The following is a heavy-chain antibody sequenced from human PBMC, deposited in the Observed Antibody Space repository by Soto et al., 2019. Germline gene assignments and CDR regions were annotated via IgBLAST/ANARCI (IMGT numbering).Heavy chain of an antibody. CDR1: GFTFSSYS. CDR2: ISSSSSTI. CDR3: AREPEYSSSSRYYGMDV. V-gene: IGHV3-48*02. D-gene: IGHD6-6*01. Sequence: GGSLRLSCAASGFTFSSYSMNWVRQAPGKGLEWVSYISSSSSTIYYADSVKGRFTISRDNAKNSLYLQMNSLRDEDTAVYYCAREPEYSSSSRYYGMDVWGQGTTVTVSS. J-gene: IGHJ6*02.